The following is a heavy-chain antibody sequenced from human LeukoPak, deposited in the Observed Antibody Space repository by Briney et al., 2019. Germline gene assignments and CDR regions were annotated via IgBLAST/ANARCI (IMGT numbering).Heavy chain of an antibody. CDR2: INHSGST. V-gene: IGHV4-39*07. CDR3: ARGLYSSGWFMSNNWFDP. D-gene: IGHD6-19*01. Sequence: TTSETLSLTCTVSGGSISSGGYYWSWIRQPPGKGLEWIGEINHSGSTNYNPSLKSRVTISVDTSKNQFSLKLSSVTAADTAVYYCARGLYSSGWFMSNNWFDPWGQGTLVTVSS. CDR1: GGSISSGGYY. J-gene: IGHJ5*02.